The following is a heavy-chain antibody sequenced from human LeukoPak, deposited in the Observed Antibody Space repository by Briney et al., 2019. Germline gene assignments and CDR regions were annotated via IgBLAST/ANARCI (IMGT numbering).Heavy chain of an antibody. D-gene: IGHD5-24*01. J-gene: IGHJ4*02. Sequence: GGSLRLSCTASGFTFSRYGRHWVRQAPGKGLVWVSRINSGGGSTSYADSVKGRFTISRDNAKNTLYLQTNSLRAEDTAVYCCARRIQGMAPYYFDYWGQGTLVTVSS. CDR2: INSGGGST. CDR1: GFTFSRYG. CDR3: ARRIQGMAPYYFDY. V-gene: IGHV3-74*01.